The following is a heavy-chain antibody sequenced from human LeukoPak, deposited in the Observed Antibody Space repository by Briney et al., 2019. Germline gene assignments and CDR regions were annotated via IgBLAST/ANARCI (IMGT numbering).Heavy chain of an antibody. CDR1: GFTFSSYW. D-gene: IGHD5-18*01. Sequence: SGGSLRLSCAASGFTFSSYWMHWVRQAPGKGLAWVSRINSDGSSTSYADSVKGRFTISRDNAKNTLYLQMNSLRAEDTAVYYCARGRYSYGFDYWGQGTLVTVSS. CDR2: INSDGSST. CDR3: ARGRYSYGFDY. J-gene: IGHJ4*02. V-gene: IGHV3-74*01.